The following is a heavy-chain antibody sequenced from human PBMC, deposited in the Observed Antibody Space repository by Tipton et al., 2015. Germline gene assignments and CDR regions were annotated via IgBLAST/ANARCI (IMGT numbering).Heavy chain of an antibody. CDR2: IQYSGGT. J-gene: IGHJ4*02. D-gene: IGHD4-23*01. CDR1: SDSINKYY. Sequence: TLSLTCTVSSDSINKYYWSWIRQPPGKELEWIGYIQYSGGTNYNPSLESRVSISVDTSKAQLPLEMRTVTAPDTAVYYCARARGRHGGLFDSWGQGILVTVSS. CDR3: ARARGRHGGLFDS. V-gene: IGHV4-59*07.